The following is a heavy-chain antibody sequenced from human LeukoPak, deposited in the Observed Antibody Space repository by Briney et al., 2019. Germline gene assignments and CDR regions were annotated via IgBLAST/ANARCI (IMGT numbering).Heavy chain of an antibody. J-gene: IGHJ4*02. CDR2: INHSGST. D-gene: IGHD1-26*01. Sequence: SETLSLTCAVYGGSFSGYYWSWIRQPPGKGLEWIGEINHSGSTNYNPSLKSRVTISVDTSKNQFSLKLSSVTAADTAVYYCARDGRGSSRPFDYWGQGTLVTVSS. CDR1: GGSFSGYY. CDR3: ARDGRGSSRPFDY. V-gene: IGHV4-34*01.